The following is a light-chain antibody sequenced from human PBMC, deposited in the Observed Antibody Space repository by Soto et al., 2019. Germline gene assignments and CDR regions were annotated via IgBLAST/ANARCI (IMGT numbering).Light chain of an antibody. CDR2: DAS. CDR1: HSVSSY. Sequence: EIVMTQSPTTLSLSPGERAPLSWRASHSVSSYLVWYQQKPGQAPRLLIYDASNRATGIPARFSGSGSGTDFTLTISRLEPEDYALYYCQQYGPSLITFGQGTRLEIK. CDR3: QQYGPSLIT. J-gene: IGKJ5*01. V-gene: IGKV3-11*01.